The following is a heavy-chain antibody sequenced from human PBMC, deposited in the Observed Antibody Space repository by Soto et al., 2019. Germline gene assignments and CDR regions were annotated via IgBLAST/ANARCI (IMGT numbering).Heavy chain of an antibody. J-gene: IGHJ4*02. D-gene: IGHD3-10*01. Sequence: QVQLVESGGGEVQPGRSLRLSCAASGFIFGSYGMQWVRQAPGKGLEWVAVISYDGSNKWYADSVKGRFTISRDNFKNTLYRQMNSLRPEDTAVYYCAKVPRQTFRSGELEPGYWVQGTLVIVSS. CDR2: ISYDGSNK. CDR1: GFIFGSYG. CDR3: AKVPRQTFRSGELEPGY. V-gene: IGHV3-30*18.